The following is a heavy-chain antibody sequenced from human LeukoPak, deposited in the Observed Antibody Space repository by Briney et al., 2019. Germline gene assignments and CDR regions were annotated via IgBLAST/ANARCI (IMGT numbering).Heavy chain of an antibody. CDR2: IIPIFGTA. D-gene: IGHD1-1*01. Sequence: ASVKVSCKASGGTFSSYAISWVRQAPGHGLEWMGGIIPIFGTANSAQKFQGRVTINADESTSTAYLEVSSLRFEDTAVYYCAGSVGWNDFDYWGQGTLVTVSS. CDR3: AGSVGWNDFDY. CDR1: GGTFSSYA. J-gene: IGHJ4*02. V-gene: IGHV1-69*13.